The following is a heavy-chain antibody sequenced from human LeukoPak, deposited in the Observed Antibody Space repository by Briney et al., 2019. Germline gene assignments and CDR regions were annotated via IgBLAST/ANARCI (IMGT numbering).Heavy chain of an antibody. CDR2: IYYSGST. V-gene: IGHV4-31*03. CDR3: ARARGPASFDY. CDR1: GGSISSSGYY. Sequence: SQTLSLTCTVSGGSISSSGYYGSWIRQHPGKGLEWIGYIYYSGSTYYNPSLKSRVTISVDTSKNHFSLKLSSVTAADTAVYYCARARGPASFDYWGQGTLVTVSS. J-gene: IGHJ4*02.